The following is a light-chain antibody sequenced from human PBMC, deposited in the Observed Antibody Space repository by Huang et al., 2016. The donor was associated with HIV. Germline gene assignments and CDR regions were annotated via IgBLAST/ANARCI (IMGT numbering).Light chain of an antibody. Sequence: IQVNQAPPSLSASAGDRITITCRASQSISRYLNWYQQKPGKAPKLLIYTTSRLKGGVPSRFSGSGSATDFTLTISSLQPEDFATYFCQQCYTIPWTFGQGTKVEIK. CDR1: QSISRY. V-gene: IGKV1-39*01. CDR3: QQCYTIPWT. J-gene: IGKJ1*01. CDR2: TTS.